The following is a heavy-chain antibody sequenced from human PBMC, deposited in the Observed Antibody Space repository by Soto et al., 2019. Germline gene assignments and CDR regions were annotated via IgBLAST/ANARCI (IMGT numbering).Heavy chain of an antibody. CDR2: INHSGST. D-gene: IGHD6-6*01. Sequence: PSETLSLTCAVYGGSLSGYYWSWIRQPPGKGLEWIGEINHSGSTNYNPSLKSRVTISVDTSKNQFSLKLSSVTAADTAVYYCARDRKQLVVYYYYYYGMDVWGQGTTVTVSS. CDR3: ARDRKQLVVYYYYYYGMDV. V-gene: IGHV4-34*01. CDR1: GGSLSGYY. J-gene: IGHJ6*02.